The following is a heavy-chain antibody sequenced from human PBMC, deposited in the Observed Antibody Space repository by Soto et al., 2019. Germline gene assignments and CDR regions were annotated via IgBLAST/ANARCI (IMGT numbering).Heavy chain of an antibody. J-gene: IGHJ4*02. Sequence: PGGSLRLSCAASGFTFSSYGMHWVRQAPGKGLEWVAVIWYDGSNKYYADSVKGRFTISRDNAKNSLYLQMNSLRAEDTAVYYCARAGAITMIVVVIDHEVWGQGTLVTVSS. CDR3: ARAGAITMIVVVIDHEV. D-gene: IGHD3-22*01. CDR1: GFTFSSYG. V-gene: IGHV3-33*01. CDR2: IWYDGSNK.